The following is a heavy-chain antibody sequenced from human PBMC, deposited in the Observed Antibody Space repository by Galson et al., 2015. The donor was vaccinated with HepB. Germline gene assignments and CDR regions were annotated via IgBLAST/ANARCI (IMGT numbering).Heavy chain of an antibody. Sequence: LRLSCAASGFTFSSYAVSWVRQAPGKGLEWVSAISGSGGSTYYADSVKGRFTISRDNSKNTLYLQMNSLRAEDTAVYYCAKREGGQLYNWFDPWGQGTLVTVSS. J-gene: IGHJ5*02. CDR2: ISGSGGST. V-gene: IGHV3-23*01. CDR3: AKREGGQLYNWFDP. CDR1: GFTFSSYA. D-gene: IGHD3-16*01.